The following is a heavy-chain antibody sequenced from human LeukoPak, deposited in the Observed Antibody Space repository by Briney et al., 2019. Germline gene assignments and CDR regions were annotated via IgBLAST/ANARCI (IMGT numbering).Heavy chain of an antibody. Sequence: KRGESLKISCKGSGYSFTSYWIAWVRQMPGKGLGWMGIFFPGDSDTRYSPSFQGQVTISADKSISTAYLQWSSLKASDTAMYYCARGGSYPPMSLFDYWGQGTLVTVSS. V-gene: IGHV5-51*01. D-gene: IGHD1-26*01. J-gene: IGHJ4*02. CDR1: GYSFTSYW. CDR3: ARGGSYPPMSLFDY. CDR2: FFPGDSDT.